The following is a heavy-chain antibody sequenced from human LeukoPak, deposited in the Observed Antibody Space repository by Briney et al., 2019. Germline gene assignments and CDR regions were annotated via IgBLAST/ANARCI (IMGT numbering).Heavy chain of an antibody. V-gene: IGHV4-59*01. CDR3: ARVSLWFGELDYYYYMDV. CDR1: GGSISSYY. D-gene: IGHD3-10*01. CDR2: IYYSGST. J-gene: IGHJ6*03. Sequence: SETLSLTCTVSGGSISSYYWSWIRQPPGKGLEWIGYIYYSGSTNYNPSLKSRVTISVDTSKNQFSLKLSSVTAADTAVYYCARVSLWFGELDYYYYMDVWGKGTTVTISS.